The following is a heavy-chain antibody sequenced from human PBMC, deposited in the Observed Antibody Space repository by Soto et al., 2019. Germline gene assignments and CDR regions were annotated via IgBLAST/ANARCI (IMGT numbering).Heavy chain of an antibody. V-gene: IGHV3-23*01. J-gene: IGHJ5*02. D-gene: IGHD2-2*01. CDR3: AKGGEGSCSRTSCLYFSDS. Sequence: EVQLLDSGGGLVQPGGSLRLSCAASGFTFRTYAMSWVRQAPGKGLEWVSTISDSGTTYYAYSVKGRFTISRDNSRNALDLQMNSLRVEDTAVYYCAKGGEGSCSRTSCLYFSDSWGQGTLVTVSS. CDR1: GFTFRTYA. CDR2: ISDSGTT.